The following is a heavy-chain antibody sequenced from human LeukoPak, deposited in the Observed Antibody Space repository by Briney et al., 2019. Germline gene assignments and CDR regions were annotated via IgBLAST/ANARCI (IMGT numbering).Heavy chain of an antibody. Sequence: ASVKVSCKASGYTFTSYDINWVRQTPGQGLEWVGWVDPNSVHTVYAEKFQGRVTMTKNISTTTVYMEMRGLSIDDTAVYYCARGWNWFDYWGQGTLVTVSS. J-gene: IGHJ5*01. CDR1: GYTFTSYD. V-gene: IGHV1-8*02. CDR3: ARGWNWFDY. CDR2: VDPNSVHT. D-gene: IGHD1-1*01.